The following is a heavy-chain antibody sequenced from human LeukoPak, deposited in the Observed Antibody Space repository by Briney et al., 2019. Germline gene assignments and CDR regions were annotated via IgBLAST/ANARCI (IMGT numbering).Heavy chain of an antibody. CDR2: ISSSSSYI. J-gene: IGHJ6*03. Sequence: GGSLRLSCAASGFSFSSHSMNWVRQAPGKGLEWVSSISSSSSYIYYVDSVKGRLTISRDNAKNSLYLQMNSLRAEDTAVYYCARDRLLEDRDYSSYYYMDVWGKGTTVTVSS. CDR1: GFSFSSHS. CDR3: ARDRLLEDRDYSSYYYMDV. D-gene: IGHD1-1*01. V-gene: IGHV3-21*01.